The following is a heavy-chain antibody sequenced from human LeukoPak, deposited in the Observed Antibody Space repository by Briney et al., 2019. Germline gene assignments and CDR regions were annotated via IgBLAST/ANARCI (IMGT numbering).Heavy chain of an antibody. J-gene: IGHJ4*02. CDR1: GYTFTSYY. CDR2: INPSGGST. D-gene: IGHD3-9*01. Sequence: ASVKVSCKASGYTFTSYYMHWVRQASGQGLEWMGIINPSGGSTSYAQKFQGRVTMTRDTSTSTVYMELSSLRSEDTAVYYCARGGYDILTGYYNVGMGFDYWGQGTLVTVSS. V-gene: IGHV1-46*01. CDR3: ARGGYDILTGYYNVGMGFDY.